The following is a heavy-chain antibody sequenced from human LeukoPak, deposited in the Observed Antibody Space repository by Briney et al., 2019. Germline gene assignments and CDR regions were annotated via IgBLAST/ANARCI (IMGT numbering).Heavy chain of an antibody. Sequence: SGGSLRLSCAASGFTFSTYWMHWVRQGPGKGLVWVSRINSDGSSTSYADSVKGRFTISRDNAKNTLYLQMNSLRAEDTAVYYCAGNCSGGSCYAPGYFDLWGRGTLVTVSS. V-gene: IGHV3-74*01. J-gene: IGHJ2*01. D-gene: IGHD2-15*01. CDR2: INSDGSST. CDR1: GFTFSTYW. CDR3: AGNCSGGSCYAPGYFDL.